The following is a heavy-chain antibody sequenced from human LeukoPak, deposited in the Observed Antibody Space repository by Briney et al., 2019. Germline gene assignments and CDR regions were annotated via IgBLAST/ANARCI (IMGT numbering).Heavy chain of an antibody. CDR1: GFTFSSYW. J-gene: IGHJ6*02. Sequence: GSLRLSCAASGFTFSSYWMSWVRQAPGKGLEWVANIKQDGSEKYYVDSVKGRFTISRDNAKNSLYLQMNSLRAEGTAVYYCARVRHYGDQFMDVWGQGTTVTVSS. CDR2: IKQDGSEK. V-gene: IGHV3-7*01. D-gene: IGHD4-17*01. CDR3: ARVRHYGDQFMDV.